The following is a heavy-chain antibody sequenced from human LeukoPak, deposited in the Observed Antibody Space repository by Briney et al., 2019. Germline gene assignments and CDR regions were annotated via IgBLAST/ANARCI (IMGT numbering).Heavy chain of an antibody. CDR3: AEATGEAAAARH. V-gene: IGHV4-30-2*06. CDR1: GDSVGSGPNY. J-gene: IGHJ1*01. Sequence: PSQTLSLTCTVSGDSVGSGPNYWSWIRQSPMKGLEWIGWVYGGGHAYHNPSLLGRATISLDKSKNQFSLTLTSVTAADTAVYYCAEATGEAAAARHWGPGTLVTVSS. CDR2: VYGGGHA. D-gene: IGHD6-25*01.